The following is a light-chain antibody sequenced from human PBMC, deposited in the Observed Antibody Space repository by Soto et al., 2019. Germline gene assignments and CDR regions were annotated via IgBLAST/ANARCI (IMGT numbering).Light chain of an antibody. CDR2: AAS. Sequence: EVVLTQSPDTLSLSPGETATLSCRASQSVDRYIAWYQQKVGQAPRLLIYAASTLQSGVPSRFSGSGSGTDFTLTISCLQSEDFATYYCQQYYSYPLSFGQGTKVDIK. CDR1: QSVDRY. J-gene: IGKJ1*01. CDR3: QQYYSYPLS. V-gene: IGKV3-15*01.